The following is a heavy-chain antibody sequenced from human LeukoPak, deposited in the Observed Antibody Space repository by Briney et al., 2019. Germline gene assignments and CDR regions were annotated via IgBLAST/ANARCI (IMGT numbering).Heavy chain of an antibody. Sequence: GGSLRLSCAASGFTFSSYDMHWVRQAPGKGLEWVALISYDGSNKYYGDSVEGRFTISRDNSKNTLYLQMNSLRAEDTAVYFCTKQSGSYRLYYLDSWGQGTLVTVSS. V-gene: IGHV3-30*18. CDR3: TKQSGSYRLYYLDS. J-gene: IGHJ4*02. CDR2: ISYDGSNK. D-gene: IGHD1-26*01. CDR1: GFTFSSYD.